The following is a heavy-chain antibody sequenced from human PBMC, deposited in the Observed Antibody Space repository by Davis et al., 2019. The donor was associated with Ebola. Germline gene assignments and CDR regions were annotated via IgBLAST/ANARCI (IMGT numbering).Heavy chain of an antibody. CDR2: ISSSSSYI. V-gene: IGHV3-21*01. Sequence: GESLKISCAASGFTFSSYEMNWVRQAPGKGLEWVSSISSSSSYIYYAESVKGRFTISRDNAKNSLYLQMDSLRAEDTAVYYCSRGSGNHPPYWGLGTLVTVSP. D-gene: IGHD1-14*01. J-gene: IGHJ4*02. CDR3: SRGSGNHPPY. CDR1: GFTFSSYE.